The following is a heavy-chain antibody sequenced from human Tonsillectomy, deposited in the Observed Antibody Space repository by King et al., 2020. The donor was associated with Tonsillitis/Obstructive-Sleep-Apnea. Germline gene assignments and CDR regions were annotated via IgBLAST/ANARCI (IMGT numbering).Heavy chain of an antibody. CDR1: GGSISTRSYY. D-gene: IGHD3-22*01. V-gene: IGHV4-39*02. CDR2: IYFSGST. Sequence: LQLQESGPGLVKPSETLSLTCTVSGGSISTRSYYWGWIRQPPGKGLEWIGNIYFSGSTYYNPSLKSRVTISVDTSKNHFSLNLSSVTAADTAVYYCARVAEYYDSSTWGQGTLVTVSS. CDR3: ARVAEYYDSST. J-gene: IGHJ4*02.